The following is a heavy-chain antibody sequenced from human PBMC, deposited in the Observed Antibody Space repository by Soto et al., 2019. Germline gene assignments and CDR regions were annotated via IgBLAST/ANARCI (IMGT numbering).Heavy chain of an antibody. J-gene: IGHJ4*02. V-gene: IGHV1-69*01. D-gene: IGHD6-13*01. CDR2: IIPIFGTA. Sequence: QVQLVQSGAEVKKPGSSVTVSCKASGGTFSSYAISWVRQAPGQGLEWMGGIIPIFGTANYAQKFQGRVTITADESTSTAYMELSSLRSEDTAVYYCARVGEGSSSWGLDYWGQGTLVTVSS. CDR3: ARVGEGSSSWGLDY. CDR1: GGTFSSYA.